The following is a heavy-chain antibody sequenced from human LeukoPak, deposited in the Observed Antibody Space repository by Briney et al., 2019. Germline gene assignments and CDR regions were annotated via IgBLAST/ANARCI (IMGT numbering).Heavy chain of an antibody. CDR3: ASATLRCSGGGCYEMDV. V-gene: IGHV1-69*06. Sequence: VASVTVSCKASGGTFSSYAISWVRQAPGQGLEWMGGIIPIFGTANYAQKFQGRVTITADKSTSTAYMELSSLRSEDTAVYYCASATLRCSGGGCYEMDVWGKGTTVTVSS. CDR2: IIPIFGTA. D-gene: IGHD2-15*01. J-gene: IGHJ6*04. CDR1: GGTFSSYA.